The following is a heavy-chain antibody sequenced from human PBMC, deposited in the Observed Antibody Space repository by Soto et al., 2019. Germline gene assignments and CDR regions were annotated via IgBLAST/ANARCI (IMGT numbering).Heavy chain of an antibody. Sequence: QVQLVESGGGVVQPGRSLRLSCAASGFTFSSYGMHWVRQAPGKGLEWVAVIWYDGSNKYYADSVKGRFTISRDNSKNTLYLQMNSLRAEDTAVYYCARDSLVVPHRVIDCWGQGTLVTVSS. CDR2: IWYDGSNK. V-gene: IGHV3-33*01. J-gene: IGHJ4*02. D-gene: IGHD2-2*01. CDR3: ARDSLVVPHRVIDC. CDR1: GFTFSSYG.